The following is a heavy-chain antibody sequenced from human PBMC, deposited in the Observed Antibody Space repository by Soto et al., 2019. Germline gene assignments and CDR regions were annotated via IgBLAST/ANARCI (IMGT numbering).Heavy chain of an antibody. D-gene: IGHD1-26*01. CDR1: GFSFSTYA. V-gene: IGHV3-64D*06. J-gene: IGHJ4*02. CDR2: ISNNGGST. CDR3: VKCAITGTSGSTCFH. Sequence: EVQLVESGGGLVQPGGSLRLSCSASGFSFSTYAMHWVRQVPGKGLEYVSAISNNGGSTYYADSVKGRFTISRDNSNNMLYLQMSSLRTEDTAVYYCVKCAITGTSGSTCFHWGQGTLVTVSS.